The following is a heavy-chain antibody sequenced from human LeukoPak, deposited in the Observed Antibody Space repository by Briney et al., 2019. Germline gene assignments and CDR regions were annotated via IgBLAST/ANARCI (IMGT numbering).Heavy chain of an antibody. CDR2: INAANGST. V-gene: IGHV1-3*01. J-gene: IGHJ6*02. D-gene: IGHD3-3*01. Sequence: ASVKVSCKASGYSFTDYAMHWVRQAPGQRLEWMGWINAANGSTKYSQKFQGRVTITRDTSASTAYMELSSLRSEDTAVYYCAREFYDFWSGYYYGMDVWGQGTTVTVSS. CDR3: AREFYDFWSGYYYGMDV. CDR1: GYSFTDYA.